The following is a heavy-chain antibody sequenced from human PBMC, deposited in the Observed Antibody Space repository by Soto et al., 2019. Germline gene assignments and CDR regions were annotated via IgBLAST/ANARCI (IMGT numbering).Heavy chain of an antibody. CDR3: TTEPGHY. V-gene: IGHV3-73*01. CDR1: RFTFSGSA. CDR2: IRTKVNSYAT. D-gene: IGHD3-10*01. J-gene: IGHJ4*02. Sequence: EVQLVESGGGLVQPGGSLKLSCAASRFTFSGSAMHWVRQASGKGLEWVGRIRTKVNSYATTYGASVKGRFTISRDDSKNTTYLQMNSLKTEDTAVYYCTTEPGHYWGQGTLVTVSS.